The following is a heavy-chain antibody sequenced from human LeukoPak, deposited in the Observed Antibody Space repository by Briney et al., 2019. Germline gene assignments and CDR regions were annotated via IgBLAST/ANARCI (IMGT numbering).Heavy chain of an antibody. Sequence: QTGGSLRLSCAASGFTFSSYAMSWVRQAPGKGLEWVSAISGSGGSTYYADSAKGRFTISRDNSKNTLYLQMNSLRAEDTAVYYCAKGEMATITSPFDYWGQGTLVTVSS. V-gene: IGHV3-23*01. D-gene: IGHD5-12*01. J-gene: IGHJ4*02. CDR3: AKGEMATITSPFDY. CDR2: ISGSGGST. CDR1: GFTFSSYA.